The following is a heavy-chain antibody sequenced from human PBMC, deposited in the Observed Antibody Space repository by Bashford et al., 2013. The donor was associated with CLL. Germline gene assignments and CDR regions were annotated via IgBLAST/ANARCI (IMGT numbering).Heavy chain of an antibody. CDR2: STIHSGST. V-gene: IGHV4-34*01. CDR1: GGSFSGYY. Sequence: SETLSLTCAVYGGSFSGYYWSWIRQPPREGAWRWIGESTIHSGSTNYNPSLKSRVTISVDTSKNQFSLKLSSVTAADTAVYYCARGPMIVVVINPGEPYYYYYYGMDVWGRRDRPSPSP. D-gene: IGHD3-22*01. J-gene: IGHJ6*02. CDR3: ARGPMIVVVINPGEPYYYYYYGMDV.